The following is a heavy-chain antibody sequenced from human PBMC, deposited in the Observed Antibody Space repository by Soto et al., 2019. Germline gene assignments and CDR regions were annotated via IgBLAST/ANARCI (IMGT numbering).Heavy chain of an antibody. CDR2: IIPAGDSA. V-gene: IGHV1-46*01. J-gene: IGHJ4*02. CDR3: TRGLTTRTYYK. Sequence: QVQLVQSGADVKKPGTSVKISCTSSESTFSSSFVHWVRQSSGQGFEWMGIIIPAGDSATYAQKFRGRLSVTRDTTANTVYLELSRLTTQDTAIYYCTRGLTTRTYYKWGQGTLVTVSS. CDR1: ESTFSSSF. D-gene: IGHD3-10*01.